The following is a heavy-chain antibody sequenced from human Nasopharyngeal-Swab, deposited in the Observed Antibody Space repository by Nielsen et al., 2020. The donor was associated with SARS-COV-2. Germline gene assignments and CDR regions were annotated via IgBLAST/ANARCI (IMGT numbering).Heavy chain of an antibody. CDR1: GFSVTNNY. Sequence: GESLKISCAASGFSVTNNYMSLVRQAPGKGLEWVSVIFGGGSIYYADSVKGRFTISRDNSKNTIYLQMNSLRAEDTAVYYCARDKLPGGYYYYYGMDVWGQGTTVTVSS. V-gene: IGHV3-66*01. CDR3: ARDKLPGGYYYYYGMDV. J-gene: IGHJ6*02. CDR2: IFGGGSI. D-gene: IGHD2-15*01.